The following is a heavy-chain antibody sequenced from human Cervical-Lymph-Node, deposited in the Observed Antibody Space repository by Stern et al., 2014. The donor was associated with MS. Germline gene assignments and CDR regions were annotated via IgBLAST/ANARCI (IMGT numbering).Heavy chain of an antibody. D-gene: IGHD1-26*01. CDR2: ISSSSSYI. Sequence: EVQLVESGGGLVKPGGSLRLSCAASGFTFSSYSMNWVRQAPGKGLEWVSSISSSSSYIYYADSVKGRFTISRDNAKNSLYLQMNSLRAEDTPVYYCARDKVGATFPDEYYYYYGMDVWGQGTTVTVSS. J-gene: IGHJ6*02. CDR3: ARDKVGATFPDEYYYYYGMDV. CDR1: GFTFSSYS. V-gene: IGHV3-21*01.